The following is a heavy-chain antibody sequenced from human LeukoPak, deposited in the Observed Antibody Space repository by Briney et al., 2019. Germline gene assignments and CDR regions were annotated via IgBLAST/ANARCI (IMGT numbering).Heavy chain of an antibody. D-gene: IGHD2-15*01. CDR1: GGSISSYY. V-gene: IGHV4-59*01. J-gene: IGHJ2*01. CDR3: ARDWVGSSHWYFDL. Sequence: SETLSLTCTVSGGSISSYYWSWLRQPPGKGLEWIGYIYYSGSTNYNPSLKSRVTISVDTSKNQFSLKLSSVTAADTAVYYCARDWVGSSHWYFDLWGRGTLVTVSS. CDR2: IYYSGST.